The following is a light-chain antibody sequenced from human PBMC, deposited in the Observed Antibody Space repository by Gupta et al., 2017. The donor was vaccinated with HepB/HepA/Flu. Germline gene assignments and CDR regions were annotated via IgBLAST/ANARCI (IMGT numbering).Light chain of an antibody. CDR1: QSVSSN. J-gene: IGKJ2*01. CDR2: GAS. V-gene: IGKV3-15*01. CDR3: QQHKNWPLVT. Sequence: EIVMTQSPATLSVSPGERATLSCRASQSVSSNLAWYQQKPGQAPRLLIYGASTRDTGIPARFSGSGCGKELSLTISSRQSEDFAVYYCQQHKNWPLVTFGQGTKMEIK.